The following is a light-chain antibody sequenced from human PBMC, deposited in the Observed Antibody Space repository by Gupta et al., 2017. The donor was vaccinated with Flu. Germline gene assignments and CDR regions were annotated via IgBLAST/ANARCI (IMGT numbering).Light chain of an antibody. CDR1: SSDVGGYDS. CDR3: SSYTSSTTLV. V-gene: IGLV2-14*01. Sequence: QPALTQPASVSGSPGQSITISCTGTSSDVGGYDSVSWYQHHPGKAPKLIIYEVTNRPSGVSTRFSGSKTGNTASLTISGLQAGDEADYYCSSYTSSTTLVFGGGTKVTVL. CDR2: EVT. J-gene: IGLJ2*01.